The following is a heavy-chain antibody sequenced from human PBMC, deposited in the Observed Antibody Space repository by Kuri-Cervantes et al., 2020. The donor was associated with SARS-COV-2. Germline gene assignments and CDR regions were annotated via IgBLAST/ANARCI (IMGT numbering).Heavy chain of an antibody. CDR3: ATKPPGVNDAFDI. J-gene: IGHJ3*02. CDR2: IRYDGSNK. CDR1: GFTFSSYG. V-gene: IGHV3-30*02. Sequence: LSLTCAASGFTFSSYGMHWVRQAPGKGLEWVAFIRYDGSNKYYADSAKGRFTISRANSKNTLYLQMNSLRAEDTAVYYCATKPPGVNDAFDIWGQGTMVTVSS. D-gene: IGHD1-14*01.